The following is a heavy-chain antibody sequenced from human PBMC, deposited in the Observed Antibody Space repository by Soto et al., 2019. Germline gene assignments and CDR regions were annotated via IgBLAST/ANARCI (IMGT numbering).Heavy chain of an antibody. Sequence: PGGSLRLSCAASGFTFSIYGMHLVRQSPGKGLEWVAVISYDGSNKYYADSVKGRFTISRDNSKNTLYLQMNSLRAEDTAVYYCAKDRSLTCGLFDYWGQGSVVTVSS. CDR1: GFTFSIYG. CDR3: AKDRSLTCGLFDY. J-gene: IGHJ4*02. D-gene: IGHD5-12*01. V-gene: IGHV3-30*18. CDR2: ISYDGSNK.